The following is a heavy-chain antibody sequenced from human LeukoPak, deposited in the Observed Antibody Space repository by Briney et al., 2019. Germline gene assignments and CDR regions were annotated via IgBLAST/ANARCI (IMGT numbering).Heavy chain of an antibody. CDR2: VNPSGGST. CDR3: ARDEGGSYLDY. CDR1: GYTFTSYY. V-gene: IGHV1-46*01. Sequence: ASVTVSCKASGYTFTSYYMHWVRQAPGQGLEWMGIVNPSGGSTSYAQKFQGRVTMTRDTSTSTVYMELSSLRSEDTAVYYCARDEGGSYLDYWGQGTLVTVSS. J-gene: IGHJ4*02. D-gene: IGHD1-26*01.